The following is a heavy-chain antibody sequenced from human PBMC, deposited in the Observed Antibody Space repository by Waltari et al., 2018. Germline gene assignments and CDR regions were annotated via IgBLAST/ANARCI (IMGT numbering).Heavy chain of an antibody. CDR1: GFTFSSYA. CDR3: ARDLSYAFDI. CDR2: ISYDGSNK. D-gene: IGHD3-10*01. V-gene: IGHV3-30*10. Sequence: QVQLVESGGGVVQPGRSLRLSCAASGFTFSSYAMQWVRQAPGKGLEWVAVISYDGSNKYYTDSVKGRFTISRDNSKNTLYLQMNSLRAEDTAVYYCARDLSYAFDIWGQGTMVTVSS. J-gene: IGHJ3*02.